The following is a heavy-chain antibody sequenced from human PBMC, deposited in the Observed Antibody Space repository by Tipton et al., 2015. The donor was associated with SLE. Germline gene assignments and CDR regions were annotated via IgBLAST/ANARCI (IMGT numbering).Heavy chain of an antibody. J-gene: IGHJ2*01. Sequence: TLSLTCTVSGGSISTYYWSWIWQPPGKGLEWIGYIYYSGSTNYNPSPKSRVTMPVDTSRNQFSLKLNSVTAADTAVYYCARGVRIAVVKGWYFDLWGRGTLVTVSS. V-gene: IGHV4-59*12. CDR1: GGSISTYY. D-gene: IGHD6-19*01. CDR2: IYYSGST. CDR3: ARGVRIAVVKGWYFDL.